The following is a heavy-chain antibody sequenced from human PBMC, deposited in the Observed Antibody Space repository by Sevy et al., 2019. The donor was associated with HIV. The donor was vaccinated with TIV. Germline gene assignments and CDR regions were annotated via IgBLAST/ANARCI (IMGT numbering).Heavy chain of an antibody. V-gene: IGHV1-69*13. D-gene: IGHD3-22*01. CDR2: FIPMFDTA. CDR1: GGTFSNYA. Sequence: ASVKVSCKASGGTFSNYAISWVRQAPGQGLEWMGGFIPMFDTANSAQKFQGRVTLTADGSTSTAYMELSSLRSEDTAVYYCASSSYESSGYSPLYYYGMDVWGQGTTVTVSS. J-gene: IGHJ6*02. CDR3: ASSSYESSGYSPLYYYGMDV.